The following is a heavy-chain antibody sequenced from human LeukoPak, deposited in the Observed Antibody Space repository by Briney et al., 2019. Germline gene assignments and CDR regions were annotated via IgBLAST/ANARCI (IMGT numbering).Heavy chain of an antibody. V-gene: IGHV1-69*06. J-gene: IGHJ6*03. D-gene: IGHD1-26*01. CDR2: IIPIFGTA. Sequence: SVKVSCKASGGTFSSYAISWVRQAPGQGLEWMGGIIPIFGTANYAQKFQGRVTITADKSTSTAYMELSSLRSEDTAVYYCAIGTNSGYDYYYMDVWGKGTTVTVSS. CDR3: AIGTNSGYDYYYMDV. CDR1: GGTFSSYA.